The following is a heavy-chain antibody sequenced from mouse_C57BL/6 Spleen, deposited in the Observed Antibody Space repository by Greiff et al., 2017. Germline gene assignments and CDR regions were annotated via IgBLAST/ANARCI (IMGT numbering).Heavy chain of an antibody. D-gene: IGHD2-4*01. CDR3: ARNDYDWYVDV. CDR1: GYAFTNYL. V-gene: IGHV1-54*01. Sequence: QVQLQQSGAELVRPGTSVKVSCKASGYAFTNYLLAWVKQRPGQGLEWIGVINPGSGGTNYNEKFKGKATLTADKSSSTAYMQLSSLTSEDSAVYFCARNDYDWYVDVWGTGTTVTVSS. CDR2: INPGSGGT. J-gene: IGHJ1*03.